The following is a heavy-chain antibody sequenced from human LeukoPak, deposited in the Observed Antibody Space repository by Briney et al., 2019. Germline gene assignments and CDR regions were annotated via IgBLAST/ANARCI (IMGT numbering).Heavy chain of an antibody. CDR3: ARDHSTWYSGVYNWFDP. CDR2: IYTSGST. CDR1: GGSISSYY. D-gene: IGHD6-13*01. J-gene: IGHJ5*02. Sequence: SETLSLTCTVSGGSISSYYWSWIRQPAGKGLEWIGRIYTSGSTNYNPSLKSRVTMSVDTSKNQFSLKLSSVTAADTAVYYCARDHSTWYSGVYNWFDPWGPGTLVTVSS. V-gene: IGHV4-4*07.